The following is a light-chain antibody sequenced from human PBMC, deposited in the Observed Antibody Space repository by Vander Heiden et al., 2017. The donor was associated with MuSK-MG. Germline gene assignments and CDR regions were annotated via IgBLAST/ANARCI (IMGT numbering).Light chain of an antibody. V-gene: IGLV1-40*01. CDR2: GNS. CDR3: QSYDNSRSGAGV. Sequence: QSVLTHPPSVSGPPGQRVTISCTGRDSNLWAGYDVHWYQQIPGTAPKGLIYGNSNRPAGVPDRFSASKSGTSASLAITGLQAEEEADDYCQSYDNSRSGAGVFGGGTKLTVL. CDR1: DSNLWAGYD. J-gene: IGLJ2*01.